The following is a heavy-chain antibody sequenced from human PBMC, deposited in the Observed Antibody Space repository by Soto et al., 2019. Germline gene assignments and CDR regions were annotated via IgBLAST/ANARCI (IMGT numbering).Heavy chain of an antibody. CDR3: ARHGFGPLHGLVDV. V-gene: IGHV4-59*08. D-gene: IGHD3-10*01. CDR2: INYDGYS. Sequence: QVQLQESGPGLVKPSEILSLPCTVSDGSITNYYCSWFRQPPGKGLEWIGYINYDGYSAYNLSLKRRVTLSMDASKTQFSLMLESVNATDTAVYYCARHGFGPLHGLVDVWGPGTTVIVSS. J-gene: IGHJ6*02. CDR1: DGSITNYY.